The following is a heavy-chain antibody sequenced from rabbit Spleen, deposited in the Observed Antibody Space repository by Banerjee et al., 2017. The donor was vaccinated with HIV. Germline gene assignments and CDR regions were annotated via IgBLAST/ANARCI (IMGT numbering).Heavy chain of an antibody. D-gene: IGHD1-1*01. V-gene: IGHV1S45*01. Sequence: EQLEESGGGLFKPEGSLTLTCKASGVSFSDKDVMCWVRQAPGKGLEWIACINTVTGKAVYASWPKGRFTISKASSTTVTLQMTSLTAADTATYFCVRDGGTNSKFNLWGPGPLVTVS. CDR1: GVSFSDKDV. CDR3: VRDGGTNSKFNL. CDR2: INTVTGKA. J-gene: IGHJ4*01.